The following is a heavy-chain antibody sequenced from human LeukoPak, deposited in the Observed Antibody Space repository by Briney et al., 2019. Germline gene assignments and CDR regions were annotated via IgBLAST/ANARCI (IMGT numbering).Heavy chain of an antibody. V-gene: IGHV1-69*13. CDR3: ARGGYYDILTGLDY. D-gene: IGHD3-9*01. Sequence: ASVKVSCKASGGTFSSYAISWVRQAPGQGLEWMGGIIPIFGTANYAQKFQGRVTITADESTSTAYMELSSLRSEDTAVYYCARGGYYDILTGLDYWGQGPLVTVSS. CDR2: IIPIFGTA. CDR1: GGTFSSYA. J-gene: IGHJ4*02.